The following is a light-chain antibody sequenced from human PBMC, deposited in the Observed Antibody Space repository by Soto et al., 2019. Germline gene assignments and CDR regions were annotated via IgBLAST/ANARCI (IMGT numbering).Light chain of an antibody. CDR2: EVS. CDR3: SSYTSSSTRV. J-gene: IGLJ1*01. CDR1: SSDVGAYDY. Sequence: ALTQPASVSGSPGQSITISCIGTSSDVGAYDYVSWYQQHPDKAPKLMIYEVSNRPSGVSNRFSGSKSVNTATLTISGLQADDEADYYCSSYTSSSTRVFGTGTKVTVL. V-gene: IGLV2-14*03.